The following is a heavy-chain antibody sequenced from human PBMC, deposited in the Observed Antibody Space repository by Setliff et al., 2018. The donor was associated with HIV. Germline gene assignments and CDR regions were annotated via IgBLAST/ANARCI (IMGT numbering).Heavy chain of an antibody. CDR2: ISTYNGNT. J-gene: IGHJ4*02. V-gene: IGHV1-18*01. Sequence: ASVKVPCKASGYMFTSYGIGWVRQAPGQGLEWMAWISTYNGNTNYAPQFQGRVSVTTDTATSTVHMELRSLRSDDTAMYYCARDMDYSNPDYWGQGTLVTVSS. D-gene: IGHD4-4*01. CDR1: GYMFTSYG. CDR3: ARDMDYSNPDY.